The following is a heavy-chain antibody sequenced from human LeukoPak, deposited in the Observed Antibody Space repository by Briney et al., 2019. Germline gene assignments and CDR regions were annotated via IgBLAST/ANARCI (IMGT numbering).Heavy chain of an antibody. CDR3: AKVSYGSSGYRYLHL. CDR1: GFTFSSYA. V-gene: IGHV3-23*01. D-gene: IGHD3-22*01. J-gene: IGHJ2*01. CDR2: ISGSGDTT. Sequence: GGSLRLSCAAAGFTFSSYAINWVRQAPGKGLEWVSVISGSGDTTYYADSVKGRFTISRDNSKNTLYLQMNSLRAEDTAVYYCAKVSYGSSGYRYLHLWGRGTLVTVSS.